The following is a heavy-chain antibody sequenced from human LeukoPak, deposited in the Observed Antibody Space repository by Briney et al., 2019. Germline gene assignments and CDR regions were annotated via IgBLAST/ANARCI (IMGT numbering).Heavy chain of an antibody. J-gene: IGHJ4*02. D-gene: IGHD3-9*01. CDR1: GYTLTELS. CDR2: FDPEDGET. CDR3: ATDLVLTGYYKSVSDY. Sequence: GASVKVSCKVSGYTLTELSMHWVRQAPGKGLEWMGGFDPEDGETIYAQKFQDRVTMTEDTSTDTAYMELSSLRSEDTAVYYCATDLVLTGYYKSVSDYWGQGTLVTVSS. V-gene: IGHV1-24*01.